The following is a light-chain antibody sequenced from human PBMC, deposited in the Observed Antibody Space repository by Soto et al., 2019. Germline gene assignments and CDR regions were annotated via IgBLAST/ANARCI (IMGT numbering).Light chain of an antibody. CDR2: DVT. Sequence: QSALTQPHSVSGSPGQSVAISCTGTSSDVGAYNFVSWYQWHPGKAPKLMIYDVTKRPSGVPDRFSASKSGSTASLTISGLQAEDEADYYCCSYAGSHTWVFGGGTKVTVL. J-gene: IGLJ3*02. CDR1: SSDVGAYNF. CDR3: CSYAGSHTWV. V-gene: IGLV2-11*01.